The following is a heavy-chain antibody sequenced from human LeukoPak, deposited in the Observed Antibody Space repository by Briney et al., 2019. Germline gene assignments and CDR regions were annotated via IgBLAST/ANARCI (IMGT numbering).Heavy chain of an antibody. CDR1: GYTFTSYA. J-gene: IGHJ4*02. CDR3: ARDVTSLQYGDYADY. CDR2: INTNTGNP. V-gene: IGHV7-4-1*02. D-gene: IGHD4-17*01. Sequence: ASVKVSCKASGYTFTSYAMNWVRQAPGQGLEWMGWINTNTGNPTYAQGFTGRFVFSLDTSVGTAYLQISSLKAEDTAVYYCARDVTSLQYGDYADYWGQGTLVTVSS.